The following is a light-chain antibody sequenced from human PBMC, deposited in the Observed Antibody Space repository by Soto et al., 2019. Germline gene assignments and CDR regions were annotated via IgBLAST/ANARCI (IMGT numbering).Light chain of an antibody. Sequence: DIQMTQSPSSLSASVGDRVTITGLTTQRISTYLNWYQQKPGKDPKLLIYSASSLQSGVPSRFGGSGSGTDFTLTINSLQPEDFATYYCQQGYTSSITFGQGTRLEIK. CDR3: QQGYTSSIT. CDR2: SAS. V-gene: IGKV1-39*01. J-gene: IGKJ5*01. CDR1: QRISTY.